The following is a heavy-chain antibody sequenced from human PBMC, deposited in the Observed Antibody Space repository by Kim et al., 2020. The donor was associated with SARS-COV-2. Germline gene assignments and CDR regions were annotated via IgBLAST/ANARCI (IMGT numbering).Heavy chain of an antibody. CDR3: ARTTGGYSGYDYIYF. CDR1: GDTFTHYA. Sequence: SVKVSCKASGDTFTHYAINWVRQAPGQGLEWMGCMIHMFGTTKYTQKFQGRLTITADESTSTGYMELSSLRSDDTGVYYCARTTGGYSGYDYIYFWRQGPLLTVFS. D-gene: IGHD5-12*01. V-gene: IGHV1-69*13. J-gene: IGHJ4*02. CDR2: MIHMFGTT.